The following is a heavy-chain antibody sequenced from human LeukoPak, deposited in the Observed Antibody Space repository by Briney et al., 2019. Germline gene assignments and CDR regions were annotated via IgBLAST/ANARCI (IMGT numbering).Heavy chain of an antibody. V-gene: IGHV1-69*06. CDR3: ARESNYDSSGPLNGAFDI. D-gene: IGHD3-22*01. J-gene: IGHJ3*02. Sequence: SVTVSCKASGGTFTSYAISWVRQAPGQGLEWMGGIIPIFGTANYAQKFQGRVTITADKSTSTAYMELSSLRSEDTAVYYCARESNYDSSGPLNGAFDIWGQGTMVTVSS. CDR1: GGTFTSYA. CDR2: IIPIFGTA.